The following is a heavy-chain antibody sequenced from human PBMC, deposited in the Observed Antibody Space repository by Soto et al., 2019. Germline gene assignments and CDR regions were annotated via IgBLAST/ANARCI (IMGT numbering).Heavy chain of an antibody. Sequence: ETLSRTGPVSGGSVTNSSYYWGWIRQSPGKGLEWIGSVYYRWRSYSKSSVRSRVTISVDTSKNRFSLSLNSVTASDTAVYFCVSQRTTVPTQAYFDYWGPGALVTVSS. J-gene: IGHJ4*02. CDR2: VYYRWRS. CDR1: GGSVTNSSYY. CDR3: VSQRTTVPTQAYFDY. V-gene: IGHV4-39*01. D-gene: IGHD4-17*01.